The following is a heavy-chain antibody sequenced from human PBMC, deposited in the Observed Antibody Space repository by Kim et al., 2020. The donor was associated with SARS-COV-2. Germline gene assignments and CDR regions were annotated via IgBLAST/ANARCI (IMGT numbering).Heavy chain of an antibody. CDR2: ISSSGSTI. V-gene: IGHV3-48*03. D-gene: IGHD6-6*01. CDR1: GFTFSSYE. Sequence: GGSLRLSCAASGFTFSSYEMNWVRQAPGKGLEWVSYISSSGSTIYYADSVKGLFTISRDNAKNSLYLQMNSLRAEDTAVYYCAREGSSSLIYYYGMDVWGQGTTVTVSS. J-gene: IGHJ6*02. CDR3: AREGSSSLIYYYGMDV.